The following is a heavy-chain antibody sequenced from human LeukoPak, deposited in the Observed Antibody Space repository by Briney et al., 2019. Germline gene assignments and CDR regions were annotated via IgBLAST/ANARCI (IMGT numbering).Heavy chain of an antibody. CDR1: GYSFTSSW. Sequence: GESLKISCKGSGYSFTSSWIGWVRQMPGKGLEWMGVIYPTNSDTRYSPSLQGQVTISADKSINTAYLQWSSLKAADTAIYFCVRPISRQLDRGAYWGKGTLVTVSS. CDR2: IYPTNSDT. J-gene: IGHJ4*02. CDR3: VRPISRQLDRGAY. V-gene: IGHV5-51*01. D-gene: IGHD2-2*03.